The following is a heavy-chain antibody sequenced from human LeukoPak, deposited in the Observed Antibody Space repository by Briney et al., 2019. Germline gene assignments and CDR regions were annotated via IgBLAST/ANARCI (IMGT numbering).Heavy chain of an antibody. V-gene: IGHV1-18*01. CDR2: ISAYNGNT. Sequence: GASVKVSCKASGYTFTSYAMNWVRQAPGQGLEWMGWISAYNGNTNYAQKLQGRVTMTTDTSTSTAYMELRSLRSDDTAVYYCATPRGHYDILTGTDAFDIWGQGTMVTVSS. J-gene: IGHJ3*02. CDR1: GYTFTSYA. CDR3: ATPRGHYDILTGTDAFDI. D-gene: IGHD3-9*01.